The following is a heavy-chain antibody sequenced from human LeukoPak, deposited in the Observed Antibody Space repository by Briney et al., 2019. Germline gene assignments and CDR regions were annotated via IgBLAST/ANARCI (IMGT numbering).Heavy chain of an antibody. D-gene: IGHD6-13*01. Sequence: GGSLRLSCTVSGFTVSSNSMSWVRQAPGKGLEWVSFIYSDNTHYSDSVKGRFTISRDNSKNTLYLQMSSLRGADTAVHYCAKGVVIAAYAFDIWGQGTMVTVSS. J-gene: IGHJ3*02. CDR2: IYSDNT. CDR1: GFTVSSNS. CDR3: AKGVVIAAYAFDI. V-gene: IGHV3-66*03.